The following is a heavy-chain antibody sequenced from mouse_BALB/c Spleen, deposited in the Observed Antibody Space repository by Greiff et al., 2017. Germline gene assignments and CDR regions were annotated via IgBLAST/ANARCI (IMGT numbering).Heavy chain of an antibody. Sequence: VQLHQSGAELVKPGASVKLSCKASGYTFTSYYMYWVKQRPGQGLEWIGEINPSNGGTNFNEKFKSKATLTVDKSSSTAYMQLSSLTSEDSAVYYCTRGGRAMDYWGQGTSVTVSS. V-gene: IGHV1S81*02. CDR3: TRGGRAMDY. J-gene: IGHJ4*01. CDR1: GYTFTSYY. CDR2: INPSNGGT.